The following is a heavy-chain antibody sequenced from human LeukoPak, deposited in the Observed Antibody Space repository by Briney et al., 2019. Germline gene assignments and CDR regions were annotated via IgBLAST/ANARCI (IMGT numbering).Heavy chain of an antibody. V-gene: IGHV3-74*01. CDR1: GFTFGYYW. CDR2: INSEGTST. Sequence: GGSLRLSCAASGFTFGYYWMHCVRQAPGKGLVWVSRINSEGTSTSFADSVKGRFTVSRDNAKNTLYLQMNSLRPEDTAVYYCAKDLSRTTTKPPDYWGQGTLVTVSS. CDR3: AKDLSRTTTKPPDY. J-gene: IGHJ4*02. D-gene: IGHD5-12*01.